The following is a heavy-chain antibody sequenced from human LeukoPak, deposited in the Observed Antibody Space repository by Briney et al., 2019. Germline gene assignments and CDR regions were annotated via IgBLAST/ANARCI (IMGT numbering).Heavy chain of an antibody. Sequence: GGSLRLSCAASGFTFSSYEMNWVRQAPGKGLEWVSYISSSDSTIYYADSVKGRFTISRDNAKDSLYLQMNSLRAGDTAVYYCARTIEMATISYFDYWGQGTLVTVSS. CDR3: ARTIEMATISYFDY. J-gene: IGHJ4*02. CDR2: ISSSDSTI. D-gene: IGHD5-24*01. V-gene: IGHV3-48*03. CDR1: GFTFSSYE.